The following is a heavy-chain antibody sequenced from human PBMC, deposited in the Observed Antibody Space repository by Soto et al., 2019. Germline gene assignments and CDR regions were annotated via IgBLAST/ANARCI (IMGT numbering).Heavy chain of an antibody. J-gene: IGHJ4*02. CDR3: ARDRNAEVSDY. CDR1: GFTFSDFY. V-gene: IGHV3-11*04. Sequence: QVQLVESGGGLVKPGGSLRLSCAASGFTFSDFYMSWIRQAPGKGLEWISYISSGSTNIFYADPVKGRFTVSRDNAKNSVYLQMCSLRAEDTAVYYCARDRNAEVSDYWGQGTLVTVSS. D-gene: IGHD1-1*01. CDR2: ISSGSTNI.